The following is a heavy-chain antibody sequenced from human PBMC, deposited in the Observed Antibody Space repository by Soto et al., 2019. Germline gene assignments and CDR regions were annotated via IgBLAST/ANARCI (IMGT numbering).Heavy chain of an antibody. CDR3: ARDPCGGDCYSHRNYYYGMDV. CDR2: IIPIFGTA. CDR1: GGTFSSYA. Sequence: QVQLVQSGAEVQKPGSSVKVSCKASGGTFSSYAISWVRQAPGQGLEWMGGIIPIFGTANYAQKFQGRVTITADESTSTAYMELSSLRSEDTAVYYCARDPCGGDCYSHRNYYYGMDVWGQGTTVTVSS. J-gene: IGHJ6*02. D-gene: IGHD2-21*02. V-gene: IGHV1-69*01.